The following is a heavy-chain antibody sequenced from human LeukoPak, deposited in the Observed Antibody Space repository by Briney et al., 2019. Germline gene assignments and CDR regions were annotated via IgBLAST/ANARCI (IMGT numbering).Heavy chain of an antibody. CDR2: IYHSGST. J-gene: IGHJ4*02. V-gene: IGHV4-59*01. CDR3: AREYSTSSEGDYFDY. Sequence: SETLSLTCTVSGASITTYYWTWIRQPPGKGLEWIGYIYHSGSTNYNPSLKGRVTISLDTSRNQFSLRLSSVTAADTAVYFCAREYSTSSEGDYFDYWGQGSLVTVSS. CDR1: GASITTYY. D-gene: IGHD6-6*01.